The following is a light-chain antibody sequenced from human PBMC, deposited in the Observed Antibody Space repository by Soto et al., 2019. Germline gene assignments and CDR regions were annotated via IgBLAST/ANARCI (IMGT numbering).Light chain of an antibody. Sequence: EIILTQSPGTLSVSPGETVTLVCRASQSVRVYLAWYQQKSGQPPRLLIHGASDRATGVPARFSGSGSGTEFTLRISSLQSEDFGTYYCQQYKDWPPLTFGGGTRVDIK. J-gene: IGKJ4*01. CDR1: QSVRVY. CDR2: GAS. CDR3: QQYKDWPPLT. V-gene: IGKV3-15*01.